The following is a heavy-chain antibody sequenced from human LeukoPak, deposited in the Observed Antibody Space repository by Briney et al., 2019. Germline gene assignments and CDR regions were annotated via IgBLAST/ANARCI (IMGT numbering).Heavy chain of an antibody. V-gene: IGHV7-4-1*02. Sequence: GASVKVSCKASGYTFTNYAMNWVRQAPGQGLEWMGWINTNTGDPMYAQGFTGRFVFSLDTSVSTAYLQISSLKAEDTAVYYCARDLVAGSGYPNYGMDVWGQGTTVTVSS. D-gene: IGHD3-3*01. CDR2: INTNTGDP. CDR1: GYTFTNYA. CDR3: ARDLVAGSGYPNYGMDV. J-gene: IGHJ6*02.